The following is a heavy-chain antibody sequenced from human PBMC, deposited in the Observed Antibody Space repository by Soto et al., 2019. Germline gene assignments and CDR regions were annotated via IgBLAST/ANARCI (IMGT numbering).Heavy chain of an antibody. J-gene: IGHJ4*02. CDR2: ISSSSSYI. CDR1: GFTFSSYS. CDR3: ARDGAAAGTAANPPDDY. V-gene: IGHV3-21*01. Sequence: GGSLRLSCAASGFTFSSYSMNWVRQAPGKGLEWVSSISSSSSYIYYADSVKGRFTISRDNAKNSLYLQMNSLRAEDTAVYYCARDGAAAGTAANPPDDYWGQGTLVTVSS. D-gene: IGHD6-13*01.